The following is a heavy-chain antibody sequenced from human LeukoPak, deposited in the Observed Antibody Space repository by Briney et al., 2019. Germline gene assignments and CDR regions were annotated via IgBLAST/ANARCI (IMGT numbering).Heavy chain of an antibody. Sequence: GGSLRLSCAASVFTFRDAGMRCVRQAPGKGLEWVGRIKSKTDGGTTDYAAPVKGRFTISRDDSKNTLYLQMSSLKTEDTAVYFCAHRDTAMVRVDYWGQGTLVTVSS. CDR2: IKSKTDGGTT. V-gene: IGHV3-15*01. D-gene: IGHD5-18*01. J-gene: IGHJ4*02. CDR3: AHRDTAMVRVDY. CDR1: VFTFRDAG.